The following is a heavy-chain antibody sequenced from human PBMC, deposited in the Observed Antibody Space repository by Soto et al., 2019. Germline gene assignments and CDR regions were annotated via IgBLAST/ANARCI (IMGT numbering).Heavy chain of an antibody. CDR2: ISYDGNNK. Sequence: QVQLVESGGGVVQPGRSLRLSCAASEITFSTYAMHWVRQAPGKGLEWVAVISYDGNNKYYADSVKGRLTISRDNSKNTLYLQMNSLRPEDTAVYYCARAADYGSVSPSFHYFDYWGQGTLVTVSS. CDR1: EITFSTYA. D-gene: IGHD3-10*01. J-gene: IGHJ4*02. CDR3: ARAADYGSVSPSFHYFDY. V-gene: IGHV3-30-3*01.